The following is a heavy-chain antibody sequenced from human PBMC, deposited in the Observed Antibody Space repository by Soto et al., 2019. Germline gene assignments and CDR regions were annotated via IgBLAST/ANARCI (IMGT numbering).Heavy chain of an antibody. CDR3: ARDRDAYCSKGICSGPYFDY. CDR2: ISDNSSVI. D-gene: IGHD2-8*01. J-gene: IGHJ4*02. CDR1: GFTFSTYS. V-gene: IGHV3-48*02. Sequence: GGSLRLSCAASGFTFSTYSINWVRQAPGKGLEWISYISDNSSVIYYADAVKGRFTISRDNAKNSLYLQMNSLRDEDTAVYYCARDRDAYCSKGICSGPYFDYWGQGTLVTVYS.